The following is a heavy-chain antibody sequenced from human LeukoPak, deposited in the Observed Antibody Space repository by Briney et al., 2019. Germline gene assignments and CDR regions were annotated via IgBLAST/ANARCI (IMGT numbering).Heavy chain of an antibody. D-gene: IGHD3-3*01. CDR3: AREKDYDFWSALSGANFDY. V-gene: IGHV1-2*02. J-gene: IGHJ4*02. Sequence: GASVKVSCKASGYTFTGYYIHWVRRAPGQGLEWMGWINPNSGGTKYAQKFQGRVTVTRDTSISTAYMEVSRLRLDDTAVYYCAREKDYDFWSALSGANFDYWGQGTLVTVSS. CDR2: INPNSGGT. CDR1: GYTFTGYY.